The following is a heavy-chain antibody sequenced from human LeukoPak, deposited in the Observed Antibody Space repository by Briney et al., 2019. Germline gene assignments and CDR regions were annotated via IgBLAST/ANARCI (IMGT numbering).Heavy chain of an antibody. CDR1: GFTFNNYA. Sequence: GGSLRLSCVASGFTFNNYAMTWVRQAPGKGLEWASAISGSGYSTYYADSVKGRFTISRDNSKNTLYLQMNSLRAEDTALYFCAQWSRYFDYWGQGTLVTVSS. CDR2: ISGSGYST. D-gene: IGHD1-26*01. CDR3: AQWSRYFDY. V-gene: IGHV3-23*01. J-gene: IGHJ4*02.